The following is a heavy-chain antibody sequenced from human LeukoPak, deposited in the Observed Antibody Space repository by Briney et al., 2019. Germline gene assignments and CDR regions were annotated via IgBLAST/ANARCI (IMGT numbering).Heavy chain of an antibody. CDR1: GFTFSDYY. J-gene: IGHJ4*02. Sequence: GGSLRLSCAASGFTFSDYYMSWIRQAPGKGLEWVSGISWNSGSIGYADSVKGRFTISRDNAKNSLYLQMNSLRDEDTAVYYCARERGYCNSLTCYTPGDYWGQGTLVTVSS. V-gene: IGHV3-9*01. CDR3: ARERGYCNSLTCYTPGDY. D-gene: IGHD2-2*02. CDR2: ISWNSGSI.